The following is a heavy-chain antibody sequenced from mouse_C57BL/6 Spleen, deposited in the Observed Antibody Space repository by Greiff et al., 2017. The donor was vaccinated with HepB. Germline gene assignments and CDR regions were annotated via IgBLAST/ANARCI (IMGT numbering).Heavy chain of an antibody. V-gene: IGHV1-53*01. J-gene: IGHJ1*03. D-gene: IGHD1-1*01. CDR3: ARSVYYYGSSYPLGYFDV. Sequence: QVQLKQPGTELVKPGASVKLSCKASGYTFTSYWMHWVKQRPGQGLEWIGNINPSNGGTNYNEKFKSKATLTVDKSSSTAYMQLSSLTSEDSAVYYCARSVYYYGSSYPLGYFDVWGTGTTVTVSS. CDR2: INPSNGGT. CDR1: GYTFTSYW.